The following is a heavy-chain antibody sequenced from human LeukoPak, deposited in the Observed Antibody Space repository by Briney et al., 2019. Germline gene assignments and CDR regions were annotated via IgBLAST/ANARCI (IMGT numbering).Heavy chain of an antibody. V-gene: IGHV3-7*01. CDR3: ARDRYYVRAFDI. CDR1: GFTFSSYW. J-gene: IGHJ3*02. CDR2: IKQDGSEK. D-gene: IGHD3-10*02. Sequence: GGSLRLSCPASGFTFSSYWMSWVRQAPGKGLEWVANIKQDGSEKYYVDSVKGRFTISRDNAKNSLYLQMNSLRAEDTAVYYCARDRYYVRAFDIWGQGTMVTVSS.